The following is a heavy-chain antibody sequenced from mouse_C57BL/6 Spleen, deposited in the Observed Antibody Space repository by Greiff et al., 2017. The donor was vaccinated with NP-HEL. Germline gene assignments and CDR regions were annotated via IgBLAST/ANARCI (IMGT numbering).Heavy chain of an antibody. CDR3: AREGAMDY. CDR2: ISDGGSYT. CDR1: GFTFSSYA. V-gene: IGHV5-4*01. Sequence: EVKLMESGGGLVKPGGSLKLSCAASGFTFSSYAMSWVRQTPEKRLEWVATISDGGSYTYYPDNVKGRFTISRDNAKNNLYLQMSHLKSEDTAMYYCAREGAMDYWGQGTSVTVSS. J-gene: IGHJ4*01.